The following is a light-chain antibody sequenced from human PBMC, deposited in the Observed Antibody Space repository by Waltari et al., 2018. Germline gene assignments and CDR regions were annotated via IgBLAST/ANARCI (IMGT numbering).Light chain of an antibody. V-gene: IGLV2-14*01. CDR1: SSDIGLDNY. Sequence: QSAPTQPPSVSGSPGQSVAISCTGSSSDIGLDNYVAWYQQHPGKAPKLMIFGVTNRPSGVSYRFSGSKSGNTASLTISVLRAEDEADYYCCSYTTSRTWVFGGGTRLTVL. CDR2: GVT. J-gene: IGLJ2*01. CDR3: CSYTTSRTWV.